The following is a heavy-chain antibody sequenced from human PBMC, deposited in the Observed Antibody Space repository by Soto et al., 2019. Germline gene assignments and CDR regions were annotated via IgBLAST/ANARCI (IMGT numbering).Heavy chain of an antibody. Sequence: GGSLRLSCAASGFTFSSYWMSWVRQAPGKGLEWVANIKQDGSEKYYVDSVKGRFTISRDNAKNSLYLQMNSLRAEDTAVYYCAREGSGSGWYPYKVDYWGQGTLVTVSS. J-gene: IGHJ4*02. D-gene: IGHD6-19*01. V-gene: IGHV3-7*01. CDR1: GFTFSSYW. CDR3: AREGSGSGWYPYKVDY. CDR2: IKQDGSEK.